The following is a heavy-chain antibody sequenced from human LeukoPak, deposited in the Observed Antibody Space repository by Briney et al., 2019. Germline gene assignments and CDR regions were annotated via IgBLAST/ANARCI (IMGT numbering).Heavy chain of an antibody. CDR1: GFTFTNYG. V-gene: IGHV3-30*02. Sequence: GGSLRLSCAASGFTFTNYGMHWVRQAPGKGLEWVAVIWYDGRIKYYADSVKGRFTISRDNSKNTLYLQMNSLRAEDTAVYYCAKQFSAWGQGTLVTVSS. CDR2: IWYDGRIK. CDR3: AKQFSA. J-gene: IGHJ5*02.